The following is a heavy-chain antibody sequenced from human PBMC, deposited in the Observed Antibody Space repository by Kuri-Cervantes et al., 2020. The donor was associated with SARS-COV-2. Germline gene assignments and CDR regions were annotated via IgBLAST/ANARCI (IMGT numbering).Heavy chain of an antibody. D-gene: IGHD5-18*01. CDR2: IYPGNSDT. J-gene: IGHJ6*02. Sequence: KVSCKGSGYSFTNYWIVWVRQMPGKGPEWMGIIYPGNSDTRYSLSFQGQVTISADKSISTAYVQWSSLKASDTAMYYCARCFTAEYGVDVWGQGTTVTVSS. CDR3: ARCFTAEYGVDV. CDR1: GYSFTNYW. V-gene: IGHV5-51*01.